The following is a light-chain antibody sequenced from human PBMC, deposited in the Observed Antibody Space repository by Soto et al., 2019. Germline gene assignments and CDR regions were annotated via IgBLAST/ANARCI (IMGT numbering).Light chain of an antibody. CDR1: SSYIRGYNY. V-gene: IGLV2-14*01. CDR3: SSYTSSSTYV. CDR2: EVS. Sequence: QSVLTQPASVSGSPGQSITITCTGTSSYIRGYNYVSWYQQHPGKAPKLMIYEVSNRPSGVSNRFSGSKSGNTASLTISGLQADDEGDYYCSSYTSSSTYVFGTGTK. J-gene: IGLJ1*01.